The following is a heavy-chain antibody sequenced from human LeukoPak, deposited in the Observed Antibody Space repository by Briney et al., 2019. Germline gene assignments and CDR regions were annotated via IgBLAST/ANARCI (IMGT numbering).Heavy chain of an antibody. CDR2: IYTRGST. Sequence: SSQTLSLTCTVPGGSISSGSYYWSWIRQPAGKRLEWIARIYTRGSTNYNPSLNRPVPFSVYTSKHPFSLMLSPLTAAHTAVYYCAFARRRDGYNVFDYWGQGTLVTVSS. CDR3: AFARRRDGYNVFDY. D-gene: IGHD5-24*01. J-gene: IGHJ4*02. V-gene: IGHV4-61*02. CDR1: GGSISSGSYY.